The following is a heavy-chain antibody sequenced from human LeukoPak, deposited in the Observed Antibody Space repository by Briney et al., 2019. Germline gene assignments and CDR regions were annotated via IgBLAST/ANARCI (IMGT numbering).Heavy chain of an antibody. D-gene: IGHD3-16*02. CDR2: INPNSGGT. CDR3: ARSFRDYVWGSYRYTGGYAFDI. Sequence: GASVKVSCKASGYTFTGYYMQWVRQAPGQGREWMGWINPNSGGTNYAQKFQGRVTMTRDTSISTAYMELRRLRSDDTAVYYCARSFRDYVWGSYRYTGGYAFDIWGQGTMVTVSS. V-gene: IGHV1-2*02. CDR1: GYTFTGYY. J-gene: IGHJ3*02.